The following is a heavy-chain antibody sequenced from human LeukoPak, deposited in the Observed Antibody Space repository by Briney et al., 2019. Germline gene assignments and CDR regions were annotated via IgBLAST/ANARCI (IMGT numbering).Heavy chain of an antibody. CDR1: GFTFSDYY. Sequence: GGSLRLSCAASGFTFSDYYMSWIRQAPGKGLEWVSYISSSGSTIYHADSVKGRFTISRDNARNSLYLQMNSLRAEDTAVYYCARESGYCSGGSCYSPLDYWGQGTLVTVSS. D-gene: IGHD2-15*01. J-gene: IGHJ4*02. V-gene: IGHV3-11*01. CDR3: ARESGYCSGGSCYSPLDY. CDR2: ISSSGSTI.